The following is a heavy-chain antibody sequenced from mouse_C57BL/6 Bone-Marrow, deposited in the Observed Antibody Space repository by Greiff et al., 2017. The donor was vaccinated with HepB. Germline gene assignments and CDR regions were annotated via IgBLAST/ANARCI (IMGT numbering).Heavy chain of an antibody. CDR3: ARQWDYDHWGFAY. J-gene: IGHJ3*01. D-gene: IGHD2-4*01. V-gene: IGHV5-12*01. Sequence: EVQGVESGGGLVQPGGSLKLSCAASGFTFSDYYMYWVRQTPEKRLEWVAYISNGGGSTYYPDTVKGRFTISRDNAKNTLYLQMSRLKSEDTAMYYCARQWDYDHWGFAYWGQGTLVTVSA. CDR2: ISNGGGST. CDR1: GFTFSDYY.